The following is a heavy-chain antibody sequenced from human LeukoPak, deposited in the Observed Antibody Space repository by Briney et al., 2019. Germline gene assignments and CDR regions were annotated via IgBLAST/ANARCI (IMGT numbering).Heavy chain of an antibody. Sequence: SVKVSCKASGGTFSSYAISWVRQAPGQGLEWMGRIIPILGVANYAQKFQGRVTITADKSTSTAYMELSSLRSEDTAVYYCASPKGSSSWYRSPYYYYGMDVWGQGTTVTVSS. CDR2: IIPILGVA. CDR1: GGTFSSYA. CDR3: ASPKGSSSWYRSPYYYYGMDV. J-gene: IGHJ6*02. D-gene: IGHD6-13*01. V-gene: IGHV1-69*04.